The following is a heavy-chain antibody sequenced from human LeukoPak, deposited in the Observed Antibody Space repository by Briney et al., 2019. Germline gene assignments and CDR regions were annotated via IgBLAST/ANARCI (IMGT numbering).Heavy chain of an antibody. D-gene: IGHD3-10*02. J-gene: IGHJ6*04. CDR3: AELGITMIGGV. CDR1: GFTFSRYM. CDR2: ISSSGSTI. Sequence: GGSLRLSCAGSGFTFSRYMMNWVRQAPGKGLEWISYISSSGSTIYYADSVKGRFTISRDNAKNSLYLQMNSLRAEDTAVYYCAELGITMIGGVWGKGTTVTISS. V-gene: IGHV3-48*03.